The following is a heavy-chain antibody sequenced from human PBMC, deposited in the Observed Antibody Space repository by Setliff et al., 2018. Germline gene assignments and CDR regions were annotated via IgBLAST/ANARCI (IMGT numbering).Heavy chain of an antibody. D-gene: IGHD1-1*01. J-gene: IGHJ4*02. V-gene: IGHV4-59*02. CDR1: GVSVSGYF. CDR3: ARDGAGHTESWKGHFGY. Sequence: KTSETLSLTCSVSGVSVSGYFWSWIRQPPGKPLEWIGYISYSGSTNYNPSLKTRVSISEDTSRNQISSRLLSVSAADTAVYFCARDGAGHTESWKGHFGYWGQGTEVTVSS. CDR2: ISYSGST.